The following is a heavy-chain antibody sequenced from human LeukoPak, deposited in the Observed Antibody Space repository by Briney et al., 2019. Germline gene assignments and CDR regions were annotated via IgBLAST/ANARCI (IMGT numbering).Heavy chain of an antibody. D-gene: IGHD5-12*01. J-gene: IGHJ6*02. V-gene: IGHV3-49*04. CDR2: IRNKGMRATF. CDR1: GFTFSDYA. Sequence: GGSLRLSCTRSGFTFSDYALSWVRQAPGKGLEWLSLIRNKGMRATFEYVASVEGRFSISRDASKTIVCLPMNSLQTEDTSVSYCTRAGIVGTISYGMDVWGQGTTITVSS. CDR3: TRAGIVGTISYGMDV.